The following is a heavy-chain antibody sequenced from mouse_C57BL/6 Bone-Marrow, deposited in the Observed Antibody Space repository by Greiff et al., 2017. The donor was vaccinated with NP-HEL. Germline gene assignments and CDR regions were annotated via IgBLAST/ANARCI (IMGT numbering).Heavy chain of an antibody. Sequence: EVKVVESGGDLVKPGGSLKLSCAASGFTFSSYGMSWVRQTPDKRLEWVATISSGGSYTYYPDSVKGRFTISRDNAKNTLYLQMSSLKSEDTAVYYCARLGLAWFAYWGQGTLVTVSA. J-gene: IGHJ3*01. CDR2: ISSGGSYT. CDR1: GFTFSSYG. V-gene: IGHV5-6*01. CDR3: ARLGLAWFAY. D-gene: IGHD6-1*01.